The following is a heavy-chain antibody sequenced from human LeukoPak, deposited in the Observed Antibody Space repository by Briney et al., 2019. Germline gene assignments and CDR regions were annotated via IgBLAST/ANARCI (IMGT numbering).Heavy chain of an antibody. CDR3: AKERIAVAGLLDAFDI. CDR1: GFTFSDYY. J-gene: IGHJ3*02. V-gene: IGHV3-9*01. D-gene: IGHD6-19*01. Sequence: PGGSLRLSCAASGFTFSDYYMSWIRQAPGKGLEWVSGISWNSGSIGYADSVKGRFTISRDNAKNSLYLQMNSLRAEDTALYYCAKERIAVAGLLDAFDIWGQGTMVTVSS. CDR2: ISWNSGSI.